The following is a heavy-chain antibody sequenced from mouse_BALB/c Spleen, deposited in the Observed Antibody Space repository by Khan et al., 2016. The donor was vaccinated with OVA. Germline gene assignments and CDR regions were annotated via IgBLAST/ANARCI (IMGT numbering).Heavy chain of an antibody. CDR2: ISYSGNT. V-gene: IGHV3-2*02. CDR1: GYSITSDYA. D-gene: IGHD2-10*02. J-gene: IGHJ2*01. Sequence: QLEESGPGLVKPSQSLSLTCTVTGYSITSDYAWNWIRQFPGNRLEWMGFISYSGNTNYNPSLKSRISVTRDTSKNQFFLQLNSVTTEDTATYYCARMYGGDFDYWGQGTTLTVSS. CDR3: ARMYGGDFDY.